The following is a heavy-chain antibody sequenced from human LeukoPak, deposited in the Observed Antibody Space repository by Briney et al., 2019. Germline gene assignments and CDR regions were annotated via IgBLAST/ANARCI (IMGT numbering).Heavy chain of an antibody. CDR3: ARDGLWIQNAFDI. D-gene: IGHD5-18*01. CDR1: GGSISSSRYY. CDR2: IYATGTT. J-gene: IGHJ3*02. V-gene: IGHV4-39*07. Sequence: PSETLSLTCTVSGGSISSSRYYWGWIRQPPGKGLDWIGHIYATGTTNYNPSLNSRVTMSIDTSKNQFSLNLRSVTAADTAVYYCARDGLWIQNAFDIWGQGTMVTVSS.